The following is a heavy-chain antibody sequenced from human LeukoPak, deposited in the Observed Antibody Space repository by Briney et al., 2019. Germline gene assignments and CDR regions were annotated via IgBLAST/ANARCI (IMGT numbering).Heavy chain of an antibody. Sequence: SETLSLTCTVSGGSISSYYWSWIRQPPGKGLEWIGYIYYSGSTNYNPSLKSRVTISVDTSKDQFSLRLSSVTAADTAVYYCARDPGRHYYDSSGYYGDKDYWGQGTLVTVSS. CDR3: ARDPGRHYYDSSGYYGDKDY. V-gene: IGHV4-59*12. D-gene: IGHD3-22*01. CDR1: GGSISSYY. CDR2: IYYSGST. J-gene: IGHJ4*02.